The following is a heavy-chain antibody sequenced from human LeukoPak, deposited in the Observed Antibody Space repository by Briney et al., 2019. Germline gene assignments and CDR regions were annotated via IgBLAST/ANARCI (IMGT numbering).Heavy chain of an antibody. V-gene: IGHV4-34*01. Sequence: SETLSLTCAVYGGSFSGYYWSWIRQPPGKGLEWIGEINHSGSTNHNPSLKSRVTISVDTSKNQFSLKLSSVTAADTAAYYCARVRLPLYYYDSSGTRFDPWGQGTLVTVSS. CDR2: INHSGST. CDR3: ARVRLPLYYYDSSGTRFDP. D-gene: IGHD3-22*01. CDR1: GGSFSGYY. J-gene: IGHJ5*02.